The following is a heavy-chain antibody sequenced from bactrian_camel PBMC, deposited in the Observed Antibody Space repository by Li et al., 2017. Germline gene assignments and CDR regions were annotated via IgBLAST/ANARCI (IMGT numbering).Heavy chain of an antibody. J-gene: IGHJ4*01. CDR3: HDNQCHRGWPGAY. Sequence: VQLVESGGGSVQAGGSLRLSCAASGHTYSSYSMAWFRQRPGKGREGVAAIDTDGSTVYVDSVKGRFTISRDNDKATVYLQMNDLKPEDTAMYSCHDNQCHRGWPGAYRGQGTQVTVS. CDR2: IDTDGST. CDR1: GHTYSSYS. D-gene: IGHD3*01. V-gene: IGHV3S9*01.